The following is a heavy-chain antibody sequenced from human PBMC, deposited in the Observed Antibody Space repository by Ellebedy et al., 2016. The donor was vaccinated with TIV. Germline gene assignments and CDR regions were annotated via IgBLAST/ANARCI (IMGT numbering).Heavy chain of an antibody. V-gene: IGHV3-7*01. CDR1: GFTFSSRW. J-gene: IGHJ4*02. Sequence: PGGSLTLSCAASGFTFSSRWMSWVRQAPVKGLEWVANIKQDGSEKYYVDSVKGRFTISRDNAKNSLYLQMNILRAEDTAVYYCARGVGSGWPFDYWGQGTLVTVSS. CDR3: ARGVGSGWPFDY. D-gene: IGHD6-19*01. CDR2: IKQDGSEK.